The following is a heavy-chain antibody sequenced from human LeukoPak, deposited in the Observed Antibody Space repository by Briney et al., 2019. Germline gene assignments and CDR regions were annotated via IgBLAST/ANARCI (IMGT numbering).Heavy chain of an antibody. CDR2: ISGGSSTI. CDR1: GFTFSSYS. J-gene: IGHJ3*02. V-gene: IGHV3-48*02. D-gene: IGHD2-15*01. Sequence: GGSLRLSCAASGFTFSSYSLNWVRQAPGKGLEWVSYISGGSSTIYYADSVKGRFTISRDNAKNSLYLQMNSLRDEDTAVYYCARGVYTKDIVVVVAAQVAFAIWGQGTMVTVSS. CDR3: ARGVYTKDIVVVVAAQVAFAI.